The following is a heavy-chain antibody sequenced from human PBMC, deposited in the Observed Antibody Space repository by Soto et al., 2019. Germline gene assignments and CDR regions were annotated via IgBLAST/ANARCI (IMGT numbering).Heavy chain of an antibody. CDR1: GYTFGNYD. D-gene: IGHD3-16*01. J-gene: IGHJ4*02. V-gene: IGHV1-8*01. CDR2: MNPNTGDT. Sequence: GASVKVSCKASGYTFGNYDINWVRQATGQGLEWMGWMNPNTGDTGYPQKFQGRVTMTRDTSITTAYMEMSSLRSEDTAMYYCARSNFGSCVYFDYWGQGTPVTVSS. CDR3: ARSNFGSCVYFDY.